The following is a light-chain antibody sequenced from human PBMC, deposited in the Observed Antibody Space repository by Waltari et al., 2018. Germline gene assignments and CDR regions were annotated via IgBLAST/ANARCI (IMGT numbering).Light chain of an antibody. Sequence: QSALTQPASVSGSPGQSITISCTGTSSDVGGYNYVSWYQQHPGKAPKLMIYVDSKRPQGVSHRFSGSKSGNTASLTSSGLQAEDEADYYCSSYTSSRGVFGGGTKLTVL. CDR1: SSDVGGYNY. J-gene: IGLJ2*01. CDR2: VDS. V-gene: IGLV2-14*01. CDR3: SSYTSSRGV.